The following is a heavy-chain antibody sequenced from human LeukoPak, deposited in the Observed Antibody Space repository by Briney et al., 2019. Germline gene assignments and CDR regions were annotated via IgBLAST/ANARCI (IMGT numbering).Heavy chain of an antibody. Sequence: SETLSLTRTVSGGSISSGGYYWSWIRQPPGKGLEWIGYIYHSGSTYYNPSLKSRVTISVDRSKNQFSLKLSSVTAADTAVYYCARVESSPLVSAHRYYSNYGDDAFDIWGQGTMVTVSS. D-gene: IGHD4-11*01. V-gene: IGHV4-30-2*01. CDR1: GGSISSGGYY. CDR2: IYHSGST. CDR3: ARVESSPLVSAHRYYSNYGDDAFDI. J-gene: IGHJ3*02.